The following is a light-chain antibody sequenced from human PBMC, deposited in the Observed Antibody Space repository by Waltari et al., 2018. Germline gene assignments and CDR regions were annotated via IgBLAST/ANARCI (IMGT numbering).Light chain of an antibody. CDR3: QQLNSYPRT. CDR2: TAS. J-gene: IGKJ1*01. Sequence: DIQSTQSPAFVPASVGDRVSITCRASQGIDNYLAWYQQKPGKAPNLLIYTASTLQSGVPSRFSGSGSGTEFTLTISSLQPEDFATYYCQQLNSYPRTFGQGTKVEIK. V-gene: IGKV1-9*01. CDR1: QGIDNY.